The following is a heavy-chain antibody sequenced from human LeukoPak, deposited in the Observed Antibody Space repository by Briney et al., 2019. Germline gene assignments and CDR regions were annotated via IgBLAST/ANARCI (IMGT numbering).Heavy chain of an antibody. CDR2: ITGDGIRT. Sequence: GGSLRLSCAASGFTFDDYAMHWVRQAPGKGLEWVSLITGDGIRTYYADSVKGRFTISRDNSKNSLYLQMNSLRIEDTALYYCAKDLEPQWLVPIDGDYYYCYGMDVWGQGTTVTVSS. CDR3: AKDLEPQWLVPIDGDYYYCYGMDV. V-gene: IGHV3-43*02. D-gene: IGHD6-19*01. CDR1: GFTFDDYA. J-gene: IGHJ6*02.